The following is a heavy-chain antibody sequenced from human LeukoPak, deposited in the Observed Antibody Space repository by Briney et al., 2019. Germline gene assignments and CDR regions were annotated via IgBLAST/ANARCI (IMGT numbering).Heavy chain of an antibody. CDR1: GYTLTELS. CDR2: FDPEDGET. D-gene: IGHD1-7*01. CDR3: ATDQLRHYYYGMDV. Sequence: GASVKVSCKVSGYTLTELSMHWVRQAPGKGLEWMGGFDPEDGETIYAQKFQGRVTMTEDTSTDTAYMELSSLRSEDTAVYYCATDQLRHYYYGMDVWGQGTTVTVSS. V-gene: IGHV1-24*01. J-gene: IGHJ6*02.